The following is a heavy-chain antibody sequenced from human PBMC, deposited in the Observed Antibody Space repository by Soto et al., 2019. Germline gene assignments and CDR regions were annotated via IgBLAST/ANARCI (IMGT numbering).Heavy chain of an antibody. CDR1: GYTFTSYD. CDR2: MNPKSGNT. Sequence: QVQLVQSGAEVKKPGASVKVSCKASGYTFTSYDINWVRQATGPGLEWMGCMNPKSGNTGYAQKFQGRVTMTRNTSIRRAYMELSSMGSEDTAVYYCERGYSADYGWVAPWGKGTLVSVSS. J-gene: IGHJ5*02. V-gene: IGHV1-8*01. D-gene: IGHD4-17*01. CDR3: ERGYSADYGWVAP.